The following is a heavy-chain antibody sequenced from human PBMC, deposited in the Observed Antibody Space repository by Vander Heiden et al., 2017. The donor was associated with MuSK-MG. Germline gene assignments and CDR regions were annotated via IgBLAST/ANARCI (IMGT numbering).Heavy chain of an antibody. CDR1: GFTFRNHA. J-gene: IGHJ3*01. Sequence: QLQLVESGGGVVQPGGSLRLSCTVPGFTFRNHAMHCVRQAPGKGLEWVAQIWYDGSRKYYADSVKGRYIVSRDNSKNTVYLQINSLRAEDTALYYCARDGQQLAPYSFDVWGQGTLVTVSS. CDR2: IWYDGSRK. CDR3: ARDGQQLAPYSFDV. D-gene: IGHD6-13*01. V-gene: IGHV3-33*01.